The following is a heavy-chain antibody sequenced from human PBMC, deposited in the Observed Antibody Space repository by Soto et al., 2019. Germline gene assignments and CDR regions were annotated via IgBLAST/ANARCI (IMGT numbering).Heavy chain of an antibody. J-gene: IGHJ4*02. Sequence: GGSLRLSCAASGFTFSSYAMSWVRQAPGKGLEWVSAISGSGGSTYYADSVKGRFTISRDNSKNTLYLQMNSLRAEDTAVYYCAGSRLARYYFDYWGQGTLVTVS. D-gene: IGHD6-19*01. CDR1: GFTFSSYA. V-gene: IGHV3-23*01. CDR2: ISGSGGST. CDR3: AGSRLARYYFDY.